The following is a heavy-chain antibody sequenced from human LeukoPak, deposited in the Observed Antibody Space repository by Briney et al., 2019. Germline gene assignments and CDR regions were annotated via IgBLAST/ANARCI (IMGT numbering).Heavy chain of an antibody. D-gene: IGHD2-15*01. CDR1: GGSISSSNW. V-gene: IGHV4-4*02. Sequence: SETLSLTCAVSGGSISSSNWWSWVRQPPGKGLEWIGEIYHSGSTNYNPSLKSRVTISVDKSKNQFSLKLTSVTAADTAVYYCARVGCSGGSCRPDYGMDVWGQGTTVTVSS. CDR3: ARVGCSGGSCRPDYGMDV. CDR2: IYHSGST. J-gene: IGHJ6*02.